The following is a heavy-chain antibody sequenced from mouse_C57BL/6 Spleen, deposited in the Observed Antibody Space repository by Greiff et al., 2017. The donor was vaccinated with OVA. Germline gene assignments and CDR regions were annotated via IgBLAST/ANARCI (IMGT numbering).Heavy chain of an antibody. J-gene: IGHJ1*03. D-gene: IGHD1-1*01. CDR3: ARNEGSSYWYFDV. V-gene: IGHV1-52*01. CDR2: IDPSDSET. Sequence: QVQLQQPGAELVRPGSSVKLSCKASGYTFTSYWMHWVKRRPIQGLEWIGNIDPSDSETHYNQKFKDKATLTVDKSSSTAYMQLSSLTSEDSAVYYCARNEGSSYWYFDVWGTGTTVTVSS. CDR1: GYTFTSYW.